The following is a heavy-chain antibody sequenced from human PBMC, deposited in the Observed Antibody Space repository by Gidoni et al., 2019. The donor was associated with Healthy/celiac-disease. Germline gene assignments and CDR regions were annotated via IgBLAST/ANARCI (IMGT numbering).Heavy chain of an antibody. CDR2: IIPIFGTA. CDR1: GGTFSSYA. D-gene: IGHD6-19*01. V-gene: IGHV1-69*01. Sequence: QVQLVQSGAEVKQPGSSVKVSCKASGGTFSSYASSWVRQAPGQGLEWMGGIIPIFGTANNAQKYQGRVTITADESTSTAYMELSSLRSEDTAVYYCASVGGVATPGWYAAFDIWGQGTMVTVSS. CDR3: ASVGGVATPGWYAAFDI. J-gene: IGHJ3*02.